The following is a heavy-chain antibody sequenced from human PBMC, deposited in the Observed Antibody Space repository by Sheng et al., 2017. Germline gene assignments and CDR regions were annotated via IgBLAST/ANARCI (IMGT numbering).Heavy chain of an antibody. Sequence: QVQLQESGPGLVKPSETLSLTCAVSGYSISSGYYWGWIRQPPGKGLEWIGSIYHSGSTYYNPSLKSRVTISVDTSKNQFSLKLSSVTAADTAVYYCARARSPKRGSYLYGGYYYYGMDVWGQGTTVTVSS. D-gene: IGHD3-16*02. CDR3: ARARSPKRGSYLYGGYYYYGMDV. CDR2: IYHSGST. CDR1: GYSISSGYY. J-gene: IGHJ6*02. V-gene: IGHV4-38-2*01.